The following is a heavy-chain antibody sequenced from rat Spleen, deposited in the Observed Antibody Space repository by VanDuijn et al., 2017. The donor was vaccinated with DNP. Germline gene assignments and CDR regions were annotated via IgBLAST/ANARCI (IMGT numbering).Heavy chain of an antibody. CDR2: MQTGGDT. J-gene: IGHJ2*01. Sequence: QVQLKESGPGLVQPSQTLSLICTVSGFSLTSNSVHWIRQPPGKGLEWMGRMQTGGDTDFTSALKSRLSISRDTSKSQVFLKMNSLQTEDTAIYFCTRLNYGGSLDYWGQGVMVTVSS. V-gene: IGHV2-1*01. CDR1: GFSLTSNS. CDR3: TRLNYGGSLDY. D-gene: IGHD1-11*01.